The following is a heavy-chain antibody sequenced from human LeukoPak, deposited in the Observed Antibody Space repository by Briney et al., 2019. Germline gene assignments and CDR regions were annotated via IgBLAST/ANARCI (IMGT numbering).Heavy chain of an antibody. D-gene: IGHD3-10*01. J-gene: IGHJ4*02. Sequence: SVKVSCKASGGTFSSYAISWVRQAPGQGLEWMGGIIPIFGTANYAQKFQGRVTITADESTSTAYMELSSLRSEDTAVYYCARVRFGELLDFDYWGQGTLVTVSS. CDR1: GGTFSSYA. CDR3: ARVRFGELLDFDY. CDR2: IIPIFGTA. V-gene: IGHV1-69*13.